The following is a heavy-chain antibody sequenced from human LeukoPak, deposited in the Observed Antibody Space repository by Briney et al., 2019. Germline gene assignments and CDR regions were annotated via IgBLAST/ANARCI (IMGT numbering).Heavy chain of an antibody. CDR1: GITFGNNW. V-gene: IGHV3-74*01. J-gene: IGHJ5*02. CDR3: ARDVPHNWFDT. Sequence: GGSLRLSCAASGITFGNNWMHWVRQGPGKGLVWISRNSYGGGAIYADSVKGRFTVSRDNAKNTLYLQMNSLRAEDTAVYYCARDVPHNWFDTWGQGTLVTVSS. CDR2: NSYGGGA.